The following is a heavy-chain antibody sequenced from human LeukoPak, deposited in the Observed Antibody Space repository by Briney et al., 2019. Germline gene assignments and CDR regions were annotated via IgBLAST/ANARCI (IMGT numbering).Heavy chain of an antibody. CDR1: GYTXTGYY. CDR3: ARGDFRGY. V-gene: IGHV1-2*02. J-gene: IGHJ4*02. Sequence: ASVKVSCKASGYTXTGYYIHWMRQAPGQGLEWVGWINPNSGGTNYAQKFQGRVTLTRDTSISTAYMELSRLKSDDTAVYYCARGDFRGYWGQGTLVTVSS. D-gene: IGHD3-3*01. CDR2: INPNSGGT.